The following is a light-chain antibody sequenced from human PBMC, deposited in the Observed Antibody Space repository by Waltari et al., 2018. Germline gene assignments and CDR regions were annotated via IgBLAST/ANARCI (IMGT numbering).Light chain of an antibody. CDR3: RQGTHWPLYT. J-gene: IGKJ2*01. Sequence: VVMTQSPLSLPVTLGQPASISCRSSQSLVHNDGKTYLNWIQQRPGQSPRRLNYKVSNRDSGVPERFSARGSGTDFTLKISRVEAEALGVYYCRQGTHWPLYTFGQGTKLEIK. CDR1: QSLVHNDGKTY. V-gene: IGKV2-30*02. CDR2: KVS.